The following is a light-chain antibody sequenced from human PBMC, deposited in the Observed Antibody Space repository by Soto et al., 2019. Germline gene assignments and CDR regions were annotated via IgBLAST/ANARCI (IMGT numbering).Light chain of an antibody. V-gene: IGKV3-20*01. Sequence: EIVLTQSTGTLSLSPGERATLSCRASQSVSSSYLAWYQQNPGQAPRLLIYGASSRDTCIPDRFSGSGSGTDFTLTISRLEPEDYAVYYCQQYGSSPFTFGPGTKVDIK. CDR1: QSVSSSY. CDR2: GAS. CDR3: QQYGSSPFT. J-gene: IGKJ3*01.